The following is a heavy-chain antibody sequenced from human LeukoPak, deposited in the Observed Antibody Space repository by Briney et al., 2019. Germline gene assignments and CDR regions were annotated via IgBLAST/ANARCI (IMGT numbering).Heavy chain of an antibody. Sequence: GGSLRLSCAASGFTFSSYSMNWVRQAPGKGLEWVSSISSGSSYTYFADSVKGRFTISRDNAKNSLYLQMNSLGAEDTAVYYCARGDKYIAFSPPLQGFDYWGQGTLVTVSS. CDR3: ARGDKYIAFSPPLQGFDY. CDR1: GFTFSSYS. D-gene: IGHD3-3*02. J-gene: IGHJ4*02. V-gene: IGHV3-21*01. CDR2: ISSGSSYT.